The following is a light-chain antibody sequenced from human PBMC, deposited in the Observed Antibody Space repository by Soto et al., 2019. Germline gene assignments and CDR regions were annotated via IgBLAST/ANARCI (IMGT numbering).Light chain of an antibody. CDR2: EVN. CDR3: SSYAGSNTYV. J-gene: IGLJ1*01. V-gene: IGLV2-8*01. Sequence: QSALTQPPSASGSPGQSVTISCTATSSDVGGYNYVSWYQQHPGKAPKLMIYEVNKRPSGVPDRFSGSKSGNTASLTVSGLQAEDEAEYSCSSYAGSNTYVFGTGTKLTVL. CDR1: SSDVGGYNY.